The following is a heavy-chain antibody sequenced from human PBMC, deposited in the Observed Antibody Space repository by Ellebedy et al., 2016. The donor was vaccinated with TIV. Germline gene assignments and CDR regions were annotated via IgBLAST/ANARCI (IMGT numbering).Heavy chain of an antibody. Sequence: GESLKISCAASGFSFDDFTMHWVRQAPGKGLEWVSLISWDGDSTNYVDSVRGRFTVSRDNTKNSLYLQMNSLRREDTALYYCAKGGSGYYDLIDFWGQGTLVTVSS. CDR3: AKGGSGYYDLIDF. J-gene: IGHJ4*02. V-gene: IGHV3-43*01. CDR2: ISWDGDST. D-gene: IGHD3-22*01. CDR1: GFSFDDFT.